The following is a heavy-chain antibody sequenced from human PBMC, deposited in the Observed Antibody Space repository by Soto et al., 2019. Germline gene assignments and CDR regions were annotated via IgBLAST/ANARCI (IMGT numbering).Heavy chain of an antibody. D-gene: IGHD3-10*01. CDR3: AKEIRHGSNYPYYCYGLDV. Sequence: PGGSLRLSCAASGFTFDHYTMYWVRQGPGMGLEWVSLISWDGGSTYYADSVKGRFTISRDNSKNSLYLQMNSLRTEDTALYYCAKEIRHGSNYPYYCYGLDVWGQGTTVTVSS. J-gene: IGHJ6*02. CDR1: GFTFDHYT. CDR2: ISWDGGST. V-gene: IGHV3-43*01.